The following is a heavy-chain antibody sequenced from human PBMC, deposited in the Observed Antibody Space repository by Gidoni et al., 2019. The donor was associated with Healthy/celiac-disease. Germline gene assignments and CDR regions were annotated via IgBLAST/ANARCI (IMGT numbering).Heavy chain of an antibody. D-gene: IGHD3-10*01. CDR1: CRTFSSYP. CDR2: IIPIFGTA. CDR3: ATPTYGSGSYSYYYMDV. J-gene: IGHJ6*03. V-gene: IGHV1-69*01. Sequence: QAQLVQSGAGVKKPGSSVKASFKASCRTFSSYPISWVRQAPGQGLEWMGGIIPIFGTANYAQKFQGRVTITADESTSTAYMELSSLRSEDTAVYYCATPTYGSGSYSYYYMDVWGKGTTVTVSS.